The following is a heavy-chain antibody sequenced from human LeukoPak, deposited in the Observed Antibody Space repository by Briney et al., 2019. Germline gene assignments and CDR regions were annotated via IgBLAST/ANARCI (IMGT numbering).Heavy chain of an antibody. CDR3: ARLNWNYGGRDNWFDP. CDR1: GGSISSYY. D-gene: IGHD1-7*01. Sequence: SETLSLTCTVSGGSISSYYWSWIRQPPGKGLEWIGYIYYSGSTNYNPSLKSRITISVDTSKNQFSLKPSSVTAADTAVYYCARLNWNYGGRDNWFDPWGQGTLVTVSS. V-gene: IGHV4-59*08. CDR2: IYYSGST. J-gene: IGHJ5*02.